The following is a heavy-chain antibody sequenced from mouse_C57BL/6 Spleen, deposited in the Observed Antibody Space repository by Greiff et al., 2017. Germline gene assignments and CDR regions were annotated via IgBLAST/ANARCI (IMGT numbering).Heavy chain of an antibody. J-gene: IGHJ2*01. CDR1: GYTFTGYW. V-gene: IGHV1-9*01. CDR2: ILPGSGGP. D-gene: IGHD2-2*01. Sequence: QVQLQQSGAELMKPGASVKLSCTATGYTFTGYWIEWVKQRPGPGLEWIGGILPGSGGPNYNEKFKGKATFTADTSSNTAYMQLSSRTQEYSASYYCARSDLLWLRRFDYWGQGTTLTVSS. CDR3: ARSDLLWLRRFDY.